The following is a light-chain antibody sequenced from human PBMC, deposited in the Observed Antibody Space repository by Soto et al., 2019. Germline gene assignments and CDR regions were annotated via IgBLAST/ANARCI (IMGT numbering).Light chain of an antibody. CDR2: DAS. Sequence: DIPLTQSPSTLSASVGDRVTITCLASQTISSWLAWYQQKPGKAPKLLIYDASSLESGVPSRFSGSRSGTEFTLTISSLQPDDFATYYCQQYYSNSPTFGQGTKVDIK. J-gene: IGKJ1*01. V-gene: IGKV1-5*01. CDR3: QQYYSNSPT. CDR1: QTISSW.